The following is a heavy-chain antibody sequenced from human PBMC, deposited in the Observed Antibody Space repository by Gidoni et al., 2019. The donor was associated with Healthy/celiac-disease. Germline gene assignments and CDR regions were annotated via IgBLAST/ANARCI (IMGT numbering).Heavy chain of an antibody. Sequence: QLQLQESGPGRVKPSATPSLTCTVSGCSISSSSYYWGWIRQHPGKGLEWIGSIYYSGSPYYTPSLKSRVTISVDTSKNQFSLKLSSVTAADTAVYYCARRLGSWGQGTLVTVSS. CDR1: GCSISSSSYY. V-gene: IGHV4-39*01. J-gene: IGHJ4*02. CDR3: ARRLGS. CDR2: IYYSGSP.